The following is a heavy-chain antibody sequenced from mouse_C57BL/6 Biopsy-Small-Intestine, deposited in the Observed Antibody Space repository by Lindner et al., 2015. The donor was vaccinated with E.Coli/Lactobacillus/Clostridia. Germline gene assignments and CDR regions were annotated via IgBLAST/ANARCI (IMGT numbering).Heavy chain of an antibody. D-gene: IGHD2-2*01. CDR3: AREANYGSGSYHLDY. J-gene: IGHJ4*01. CDR2: STPNSGGT. Sequence: SVKVSCKASGYTFTGYYMHWGATGPWTRGLSGWDGSTPNSGGTNFAQKFQGRVTMTRDTSISTAYMELSRLRSDDTAVYYCAREANYGSGSYHLDYLGQGTLVTVSS. CDR1: GYTFTGYY. V-gene: IGHV1-18*01.